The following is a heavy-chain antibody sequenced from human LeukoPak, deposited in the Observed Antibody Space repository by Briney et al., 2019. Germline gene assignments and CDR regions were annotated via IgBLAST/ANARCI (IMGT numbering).Heavy chain of an antibody. CDR2: ISSSSSYI. CDR1: GFTFSSYS. J-gene: IGHJ3*02. V-gene: IGHV3-21*01. D-gene: IGHD3-10*01. Sequence: KPGGSLRLSCAPSGFTFSSYSMNWVRQAPGKGLECVSSISSSSSYIYYADSVKGRFTISRDNAKNSLYLQMNSLRAEDTAVYYCARDTDTMVRGVIGVAAFDIWGQGTMVTVSS. CDR3: ARDTDTMVRGVIGVAAFDI.